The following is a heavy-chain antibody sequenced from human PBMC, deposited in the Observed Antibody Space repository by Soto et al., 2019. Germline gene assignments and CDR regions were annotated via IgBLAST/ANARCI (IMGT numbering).Heavy chain of an antibody. CDR3: ASNYASFDY. J-gene: IGHJ4*02. CDR2: ISNSGGNT. D-gene: IGHD3-10*01. Sequence: GGSLRLSCAASGFTFSSYAMSWVRQAPGKGLEWVSVISNSGGNTYYADSVKGRFTISRDNSKNTLYLQMNSLRADDTAVYYCASNYASFDYWGQGTLVTVSS. V-gene: IGHV3-23*01. CDR1: GFTFSSYA.